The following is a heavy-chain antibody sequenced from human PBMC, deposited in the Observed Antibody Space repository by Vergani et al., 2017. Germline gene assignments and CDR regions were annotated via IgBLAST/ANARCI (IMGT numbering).Heavy chain of an antibody. CDR3: VRDVRVSRT. J-gene: IGHJ3*01. CDR1: GITFWKFG. V-gene: IGHV3-9*03. CDR2: ISWNSGAV. Sequence: EVDLVESGGGLAQPGGSLRLSCEASGITFWKFGMHWVRQGPGKGLEWVSGISWNSGAVDYADSVRGRFTISRDNSKSTLFLQMNSLRVEDMAVYYCVRDVRVSRTWGQGTLVAVSS.